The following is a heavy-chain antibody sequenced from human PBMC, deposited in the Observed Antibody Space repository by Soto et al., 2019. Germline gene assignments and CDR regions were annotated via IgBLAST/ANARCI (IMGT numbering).Heavy chain of an antibody. J-gene: IGHJ4*02. Sequence: QVQLVESGGGVVQPGRSLRLSCAASGFTFSSYGMFWVRQAPGRGLEWVAFISYDGSDKCSDSVKGRFTISRDNSKNTLYLQMNSLRAEDTAGYYFAKGSYSGRYSDFDCWGQGNLVTVSS. CDR1: GFTFSSYG. V-gene: IGHV3-30*18. CDR2: ISYDGSDK. CDR3: AKGSYSGRYSDFDC. D-gene: IGHD1-26*01.